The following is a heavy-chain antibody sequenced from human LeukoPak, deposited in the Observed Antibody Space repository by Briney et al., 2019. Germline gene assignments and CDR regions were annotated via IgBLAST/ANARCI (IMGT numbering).Heavy chain of an antibody. CDR3: AREAAGIIVVVPAAINPLGY. J-gene: IGHJ4*02. D-gene: IGHD2-2*02. V-gene: IGHV1-2*02. Sequence: ASVKVSCKASGYTFTGYYMHWVRQAPGQGLEWMGWINPNSGGTNYAQKFQGRVTMTRDTSISTAYMELSRLRSDDTAVYYCAREAAGIIVVVPAAINPLGYWGQGTLVTVSS. CDR2: INPNSGGT. CDR1: GYTFTGYY.